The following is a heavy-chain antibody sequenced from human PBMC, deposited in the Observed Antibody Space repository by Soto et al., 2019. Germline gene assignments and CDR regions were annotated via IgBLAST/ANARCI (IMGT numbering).Heavy chain of an antibody. CDR3: ARAVVRGNNWFAP. D-gene: IGHD3-10*01. Sequence: GGSLRLSCAASGFTFSSYSMNWVRQAPGKGLEWVSSISSSSSYIYYADSVKGRFTISRDNAKNSLYLQMNSLRAEDTAVYYCARAVVRGNNWFAPWGQGTLVTVSS. V-gene: IGHV3-21*01. CDR2: ISSSSSYI. J-gene: IGHJ5*02. CDR1: GFTFSSYS.